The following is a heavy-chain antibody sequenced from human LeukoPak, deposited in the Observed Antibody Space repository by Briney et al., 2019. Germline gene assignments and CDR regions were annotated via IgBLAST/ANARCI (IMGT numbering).Heavy chain of an antibody. V-gene: IGHV4-38-2*02. CDR2: IYHSGST. D-gene: IGHD3-16*01. CDR3: AIVDYVGYYYYYMDV. Sequence: SETLSLTCTVSGYSISSGYYWGWIRQPPGKGLEWIGSIYHSGSTYYNPSLKSRVTISVDTSKNQFSLKLSSVTAADTAVYYCAIVDYVGYYYYYMDVWGKGTTVTVSS. CDR1: GYSISSGYY. J-gene: IGHJ6*03.